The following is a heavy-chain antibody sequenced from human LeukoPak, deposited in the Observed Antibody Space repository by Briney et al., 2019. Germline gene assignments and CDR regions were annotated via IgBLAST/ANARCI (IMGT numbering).Heavy chain of an antibody. V-gene: IGHV7-4-1*02. J-gene: IGHJ3*02. D-gene: IGHD1-26*01. CDR3: ATESYSGSYLYAFDI. CDR1: GYTFTSYA. Sequence: ASVKVSCKASGYTFTSYAMNWVRQAPGQGLEWMGWINTNTGNPTYAQGFTGRFVFSLDTSVSTAYLQISSLKAEDTAVYYCATESYSGSYLYAFDIWGQGTMVTVSS. CDR2: INTNTGNP.